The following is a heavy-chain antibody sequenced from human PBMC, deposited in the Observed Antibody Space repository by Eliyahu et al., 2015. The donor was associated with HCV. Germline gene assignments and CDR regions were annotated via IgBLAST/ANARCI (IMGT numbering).Heavy chain of an antibody. Sequence: EVQLVESGGGLVQXGGSLXLSCAASGFXFSGSAMHWVRQASGKGLEWVGXIRSKANSYATAYAASVNGRFIISRDDSKNTAYLQMNSLKIEDTAVYYCARPTSDSSGNWFDPWGQGTLVTVSS. CDR2: IRSKANSYAT. CDR3: ARPTSDSSGNWFDP. D-gene: IGHD6-25*01. CDR1: GFXFSGSA. V-gene: IGHV3-73*02. J-gene: IGHJ5*02.